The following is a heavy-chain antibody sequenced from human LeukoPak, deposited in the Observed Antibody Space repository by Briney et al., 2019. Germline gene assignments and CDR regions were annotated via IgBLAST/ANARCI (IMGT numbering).Heavy chain of an antibody. CDR3: ARYYDSLGRYYFDY. J-gene: IGHJ4*02. D-gene: IGHD3-22*01. V-gene: IGHV4-31*03. CDR2: IYYSGSA. CDR1: RDSISSTLHY. Sequence: SETLSLTCTVSRDSISSTLHYWSWIRQHPGKGLEWIGYIYYSGSAFYNPSLKTRVTISVDTSKKQFSLNLSSVTAADTAVYYCARYYDSLGRYYFDYWGQGILVTVSS.